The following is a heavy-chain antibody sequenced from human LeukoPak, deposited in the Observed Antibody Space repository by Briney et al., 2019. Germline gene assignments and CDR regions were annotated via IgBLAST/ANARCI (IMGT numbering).Heavy chain of an antibody. CDR3: AKGITAAGTGLDY. D-gene: IGHD6-13*01. Sequence: PGGSLRLSCAASGFTFSSYAMSWVRQAPGKGLEWVSAISGSGGSTYYADSVKGRFTISRDNSKNTLYLQMNSLRAEDTALYYCAKGITAAGTGLDYWGQGTLVTVSS. J-gene: IGHJ4*02. V-gene: IGHV3-23*01. CDR1: GFTFSSYA. CDR2: ISGSGGST.